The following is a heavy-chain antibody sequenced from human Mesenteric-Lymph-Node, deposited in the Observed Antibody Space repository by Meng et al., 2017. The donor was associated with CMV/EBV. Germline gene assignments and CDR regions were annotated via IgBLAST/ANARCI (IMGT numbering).Heavy chain of an antibody. D-gene: IGHD5-24*01. CDR1: GYTFTGYY. Sequence: SCKASGYTFTGYYMHWVRQAPGQGLEWIGSIYYSGSTYYNPSLKSRVTISVDTSKNQSSLKLSSVTAADTAVYYCARFRDGCNDYWGQGTLVTVSS. V-gene: IGHV4-38-2*02. CDR3: ARFRDGCNDY. J-gene: IGHJ4*02. CDR2: IYYSGST.